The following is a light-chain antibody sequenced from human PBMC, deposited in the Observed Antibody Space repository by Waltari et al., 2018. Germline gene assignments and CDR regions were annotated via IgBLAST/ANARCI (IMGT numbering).Light chain of an antibody. CDR2: LGS. V-gene: IGKV2-28*01. Sequence: DIVMTQSPLSLPVTPGEPASIFCRSSHSLLHANGNNYLDWYLQKPGQSPQLLISLGSNRASGVPERFTGSGSGTNFTLKITRVEADDVGIYYCMEALQTVPTFGGGTTVEIK. J-gene: IGKJ4*01. CDR3: MEALQTVPT. CDR1: HSLLHANGNNY.